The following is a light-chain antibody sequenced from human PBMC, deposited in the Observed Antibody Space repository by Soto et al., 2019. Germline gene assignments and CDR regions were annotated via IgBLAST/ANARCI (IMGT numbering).Light chain of an antibody. V-gene: IGKV3-20*01. CDR2: YTS. CDR1: HIVSSNY. J-gene: IGKJ1*01. Sequence: EIVSTQSPGTLSLSPGERATLSCRASHIVSSNYLAWYQQKPGQAPRLLIYYTSSRATGIPDRFSGSGSGTDFTLTISRLEPEDFAVYYCHQYGTSPPTWTFGQGTKVE. CDR3: HQYGTSPPTWT.